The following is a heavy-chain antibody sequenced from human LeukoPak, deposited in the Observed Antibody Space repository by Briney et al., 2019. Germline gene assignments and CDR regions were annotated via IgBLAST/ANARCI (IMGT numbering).Heavy chain of an antibody. Sequence: GGSLRLSCAVSGFTFSNYDMNWVRQAPGKGLEWVSYISKSGTTLYYGDSVKGRFTISRDNAKNSLYLQMNSLRAEDTAVYYCAREDASGSYWVYWGQGTLVTVSS. D-gene: IGHD3-10*01. CDR1: GFTFSNYD. CDR3: AREDASGSYWVY. J-gene: IGHJ4*02. V-gene: IGHV3-48*03. CDR2: ISKSGTTL.